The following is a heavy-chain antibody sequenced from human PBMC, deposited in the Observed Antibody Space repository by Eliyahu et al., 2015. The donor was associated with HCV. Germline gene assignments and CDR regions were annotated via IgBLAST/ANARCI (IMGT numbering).Heavy chain of an antibody. CDR2: INAANGNT. J-gene: IGHJ5*01. Sequence: QVQLVQSGAEVTKPGASVKVSCXXSRYTFTKYALHWVRXXPGQRLEWMGWINAANGNTKYSQKFQDRVTITRDTSASTAYMELSSLTSEDTGVYYCATVSGYESRFDSWGQGALVSVSS. CDR1: RYTFTKYA. CDR3: ATVSGYESRFDS. V-gene: IGHV1-3*01. D-gene: IGHD5-12*01.